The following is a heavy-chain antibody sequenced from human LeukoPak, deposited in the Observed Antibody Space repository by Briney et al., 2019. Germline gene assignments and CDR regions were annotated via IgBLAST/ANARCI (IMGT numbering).Heavy chain of an antibody. D-gene: IGHD4-11*01. CDR2: ISWNSGSI. CDR1: GFTFDDYA. Sequence: GRSLRLSCAASGFTFDDYAIHWVRQAPGKGLEWVSGISWNSGSIGYADSVKGRFTISRDNAKNSLYLQMNSLRAEDTALYYCANDIRPYSNYEFSFFDYWGQGTLVTVSS. J-gene: IGHJ4*02. V-gene: IGHV3-9*01. CDR3: ANDIRPYSNYEFSFFDY.